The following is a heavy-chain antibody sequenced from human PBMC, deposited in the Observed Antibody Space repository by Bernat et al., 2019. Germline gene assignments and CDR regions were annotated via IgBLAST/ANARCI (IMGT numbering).Heavy chain of an antibody. CDR2: IYYSGST. CDR3: ARVGYCSGGNCYDDDY. J-gene: IGHJ4*02. V-gene: IGHV4-34*01. Sequence: QVQLQQWGAGLLKPSETLSLTCAVYGGSFSGYYWSWIRQPPGKGLEWIGSIYYSGSTYYNPSLKSRVTISVDTSKNQFSLKLSSVTAADTAVYYCARVGYCSGGNCYDDDYWGQGTLVTVSS. CDR1: GGSFSGYY. D-gene: IGHD2-15*01.